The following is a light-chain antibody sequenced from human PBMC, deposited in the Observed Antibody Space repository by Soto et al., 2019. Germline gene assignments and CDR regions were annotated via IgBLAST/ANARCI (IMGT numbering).Light chain of an antibody. V-gene: IGLV2-14*01. CDR3: SSYTSSRTLYV. CDR1: SSDVGGYNY. Sequence: QSVLTQPASVSGSPGQSITIPCTGTSSDVGGYNYVSWYQQHPGKAPKLMIYGVSNRPSGVSNRFSGSKSGNTASLTISGLQAEDEADYYCSSYTSSRTLYVFGTGTKVTVL. J-gene: IGLJ1*01. CDR2: GVS.